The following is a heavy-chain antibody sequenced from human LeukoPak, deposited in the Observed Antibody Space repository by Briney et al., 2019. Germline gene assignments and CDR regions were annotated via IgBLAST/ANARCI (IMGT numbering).Heavy chain of an antibody. D-gene: IGHD3-22*01. CDR2: MSSDGNAM. CDR1: GFTFTAYL. CDR3: VRESEYYFDHSASFDY. J-gene: IGHJ4*02. Sequence: GRSLRHSCAASGFTFTAYLIHWVRQAPGKGLEWVAVMSSDGNAMFYADSVKGRFTISRDNSKNALYLQMNSLRAEDTAVYYCVRESEYYFDHSASFDYWGQGTLVTVSS. V-gene: IGHV3-30-3*01.